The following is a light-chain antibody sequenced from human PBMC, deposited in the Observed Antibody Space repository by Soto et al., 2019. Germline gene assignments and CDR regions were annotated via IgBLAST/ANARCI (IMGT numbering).Light chain of an antibody. CDR3: QQYENWPQLT. V-gene: IGKV3-15*01. J-gene: IGKJ4*01. Sequence: IVMTQSPATLSVSPGERATLSCRASQSVGGDLAWYQRKRGQAPRLLIYGASSRAPGIPARFSGSGSGTEFTLTISSLQSEDIAVYYCQQYENWPQLTFGGGTKVDIK. CDR2: GAS. CDR1: QSVGGD.